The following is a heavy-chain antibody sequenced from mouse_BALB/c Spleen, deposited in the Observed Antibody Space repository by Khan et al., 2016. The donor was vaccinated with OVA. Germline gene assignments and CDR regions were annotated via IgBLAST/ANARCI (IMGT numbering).Heavy chain of an antibody. Sequence: QVQLQQSGPELVNPGASVKMSCKASGDTFISYYIHWVKQRPGQGLEWIGWIYPGDGRTKYNEKFKGKTTLTADKSSSTAYMLLSSLTSEDSAIYFCAISYYGSFWYFDVWGAGTTVTVAS. J-gene: IGHJ1*01. CDR2: IYPGDGRT. CDR1: GDTFISYY. D-gene: IGHD1-1*01. CDR3: AISYYGSFWYFDV. V-gene: IGHV1S56*01.